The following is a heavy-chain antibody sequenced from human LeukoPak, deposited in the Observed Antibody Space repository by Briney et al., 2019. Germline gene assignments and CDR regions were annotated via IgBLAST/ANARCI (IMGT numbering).Heavy chain of an antibody. V-gene: IGHV3-7*01. CDR1: GLTFSTYA. Sequence: GGSLRLSCAASGLTFSTYAMRWIRQAPGKGLEWVASINPDESEKYSAGSVKGRFTISRDNAKNSLFLQMENLRVEDTAFYYCVRDLHYSRLDYWGQGMLVAVSS. D-gene: IGHD4-11*01. J-gene: IGHJ4*02. CDR3: VRDLHYSRLDY. CDR2: INPDESEK.